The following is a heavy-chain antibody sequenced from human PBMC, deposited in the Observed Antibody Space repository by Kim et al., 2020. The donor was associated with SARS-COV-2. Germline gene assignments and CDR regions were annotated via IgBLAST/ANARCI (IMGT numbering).Heavy chain of an antibody. D-gene: IGHD3-10*01. Sequence: TKYGQKVQGRVIMTTDTSTNTAYMELWSLRSDDTAMYYCARGAYGDVAFDYWGQGTLVTGSS. V-gene: IGHV1-18*01. J-gene: IGHJ4*02. CDR3: ARGAYGDVAFDY. CDR2: T.